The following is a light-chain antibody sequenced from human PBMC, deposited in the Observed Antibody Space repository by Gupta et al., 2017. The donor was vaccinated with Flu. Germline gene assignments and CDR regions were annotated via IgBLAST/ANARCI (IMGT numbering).Light chain of an antibody. CDR1: QPITKF. CDR2: ATS. V-gene: IGKV1D-12*01. CDR3: LQADSFPLT. J-gene: IGKJ5*01. Sequence: RVIITCRASQPITKFLSWYQQRPGGAPKLLIFATSDLQNGVPSRFSASGSGTDFSLTITGLQPEDFATYYCLQADSFPLTFGQGTRLEI.